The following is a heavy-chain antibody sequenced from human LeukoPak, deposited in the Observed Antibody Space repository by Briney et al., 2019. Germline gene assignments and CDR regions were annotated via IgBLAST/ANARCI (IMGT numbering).Heavy chain of an antibody. CDR3: ARFTVTGDPGDY. V-gene: IGHV1-8*01. CDR1: GYTFTSYD. D-gene: IGHD4-11*01. J-gene: IGHJ4*02. CDR2: MNPNSGNT. Sequence: GASVKVSCKTSGYTFTSYDINWVRQATGQGLEWMGWMNPNSGNTAYAQKFQGRVTLTRNTSISTAYMELSSLRSEDTPVYYCARFTVTGDPGDYWGQGTLVTVSS.